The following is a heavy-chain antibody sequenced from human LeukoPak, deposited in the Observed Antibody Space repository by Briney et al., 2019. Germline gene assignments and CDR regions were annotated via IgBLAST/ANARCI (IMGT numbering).Heavy chain of an antibody. D-gene: IGHD3-3*01. CDR3: AREYFRADSWSGYQIYDY. J-gene: IGHJ4*02. CDR1: GGSISSGSYY. Sequence: SQTLSLTCTVSGGSISSGSYYWSWIRQPAGKGLEWIGRIYTSGSTNYNPSLKSRVTISVDTSKNQFSLKLSSVTAADTAVYYCAREYFRADSWSGYQIYDYWGQGTLVTVSS. CDR2: IYTSGST. V-gene: IGHV4-61*02.